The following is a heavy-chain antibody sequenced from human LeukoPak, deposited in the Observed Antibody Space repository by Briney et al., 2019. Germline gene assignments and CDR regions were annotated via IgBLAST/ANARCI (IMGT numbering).Heavy chain of an antibody. Sequence: SETLSLTCTVSGGSISSGGYYWSWIRQHPGKGPEWIGYIYYSGSTYYNPSLKSRVTISVDTSKNQFSLKLSSVTAADTAVYYCAAGEPPRDYFDYWGQGTLVTVSS. CDR2: IYYSGST. J-gene: IGHJ4*02. V-gene: IGHV4-31*03. CDR1: GGSISSGGYY. D-gene: IGHD1-1*01. CDR3: AAGEPPRDYFDY.